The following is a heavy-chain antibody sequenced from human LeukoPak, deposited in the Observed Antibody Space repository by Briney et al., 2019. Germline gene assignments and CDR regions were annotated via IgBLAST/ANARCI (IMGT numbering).Heavy chain of an antibody. CDR1: GGSISSYY. Sequence: SETLSLTCTVSGGSISSYYWSWIRQPPGKGLEWIGYIYYSGSTNYNPSLKSRVTISVDTSKNRFSLKLSSVTAADTAVYYCAREGLVSDAFDIWGQGTMVTVSS. V-gene: IGHV4-59*01. CDR3: AREGLVSDAFDI. D-gene: IGHD5/OR15-5a*01. CDR2: IYYSGST. J-gene: IGHJ3*02.